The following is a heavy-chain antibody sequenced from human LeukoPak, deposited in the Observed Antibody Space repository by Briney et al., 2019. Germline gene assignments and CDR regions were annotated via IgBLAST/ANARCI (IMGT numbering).Heavy chain of an antibody. V-gene: IGHV4-4*07. Sequence: PSETLSLTCTVSGGSISSYYWSWIRQPAGKGLEWIGRIYTSGSTNYNPSLKSRVPMSVDTSKNQFSLKLSSVAAADTAVYYCARGGRTTVTSGFDYWGQGTLVTVSS. CDR2: IYTSGST. D-gene: IGHD4-17*01. J-gene: IGHJ4*02. CDR1: GGSISSYY. CDR3: ARGGRTTVTSGFDY.